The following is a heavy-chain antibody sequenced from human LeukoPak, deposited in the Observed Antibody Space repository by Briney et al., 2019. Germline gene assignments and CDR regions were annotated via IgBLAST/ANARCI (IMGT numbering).Heavy chain of an antibody. CDR1: GGSISSGGYY. CDR3: ARGGAARLHFQN. CDR2: IYYSGST. J-gene: IGHJ1*01. Sequence: PSQTLSLTCTVSGGSISSGGYYWSWIRQHPGKGLEWIGYIYYSGSTYYNPSLKSRVNISVDTSKNQFSLKLSSVTVADTAVYYCARGGAARLHFQNWGQGTLVTVSS. V-gene: IGHV4-31*03. D-gene: IGHD6-6*01.